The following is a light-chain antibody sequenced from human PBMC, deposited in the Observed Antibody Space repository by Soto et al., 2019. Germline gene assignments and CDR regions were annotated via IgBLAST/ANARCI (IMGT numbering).Light chain of an antibody. J-gene: IGLJ1*01. CDR2: EVS. Sequence: QSVLTKPASVSGSPGQSITISCTGTSSDVGGYNYVSWYQQHPGKAPKLMIYEVSNRSSGVSNRFSGSKSGNTASLTISGLQAEDEADYYCSSYTSSSTLVFGTGTKLTVL. CDR3: SSYTSSSTLV. V-gene: IGLV2-14*01. CDR1: SSDVGGYNY.